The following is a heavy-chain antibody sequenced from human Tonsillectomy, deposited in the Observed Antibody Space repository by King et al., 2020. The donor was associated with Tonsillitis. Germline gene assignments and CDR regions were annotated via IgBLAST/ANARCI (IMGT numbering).Heavy chain of an antibody. V-gene: IGHV4-4*07. D-gene: IGHD3-22*01. J-gene: IGHJ6*03. CDR1: GVSISNFY. CDR2: IYTSGSA. CDR3: ARLQYYDSSGDPSGYLDV. Sequence: VQLQESGPGLVKPSETLSLTCTVSGVSISNFYWSWIRQPAGKGLEWVGRIYTSGSANYNPSLKSRVTMSVDTSKNQCSLRLNSVTAADTAVYYCARLQYYDSSGDPSGYLDVWGKGTTVTVSS.